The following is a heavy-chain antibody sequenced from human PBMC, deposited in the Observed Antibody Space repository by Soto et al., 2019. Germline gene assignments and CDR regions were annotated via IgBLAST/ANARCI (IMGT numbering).Heavy chain of an antibody. CDR1: SGSFNGYY. J-gene: IGHJ4*02. CDR2: IDHTGAT. D-gene: IGHD2-15*01. Sequence: SETLSLTCAVYSGSFNGYYWSWIRQSPRKGLEWIGEIDHTGATKYNPSLKSRVSISVDASKKQISLKVISVTAADTAVYYCGSVGSRLTWGQGTMVTVYS. V-gene: IGHV4-34*01. CDR3: GSVGSRLT.